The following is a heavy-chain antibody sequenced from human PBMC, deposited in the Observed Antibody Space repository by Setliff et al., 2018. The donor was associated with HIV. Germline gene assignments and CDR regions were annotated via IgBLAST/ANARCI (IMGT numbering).Heavy chain of an antibody. D-gene: IGHD3-3*01. CDR1: GGSISNSNYF. CDR2: IYSSGST. J-gene: IGHJ3*02. Sequence: PSETLSLTCTVSGGSISNSNYFWGWIRQPPGKGLEWIGRIYSSGSTYYQPSLQGRVSMSIDSSKNHFSLSLRYVTAADTAVYYCARSSSGRYFWSGYYTGPDPKGENAFDIWGQGTMVTVSS. V-gene: IGHV4-39*02. CDR3: ARSSSGRYFWSGYYTGPDPKGENAFDI.